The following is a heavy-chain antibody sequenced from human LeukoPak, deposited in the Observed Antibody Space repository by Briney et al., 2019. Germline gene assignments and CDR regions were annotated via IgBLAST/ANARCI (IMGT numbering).Heavy chain of an antibody. D-gene: IGHD3-10*01. CDR1: GFTFSYYE. CDR3: ARDCCASGSHDY. V-gene: IGHV3-7*04. Sequence: GGSLRLSCVGSGFTFSYYEMNWVRQAPGEGLEWVANINQDGSVEHYVDSVKGRFTISRDNAKNSLYLQMNTLRAEDTAVYYCARDCCASGSHDYWGQGALVTVSS. J-gene: IGHJ4*02. CDR2: INQDGSVE.